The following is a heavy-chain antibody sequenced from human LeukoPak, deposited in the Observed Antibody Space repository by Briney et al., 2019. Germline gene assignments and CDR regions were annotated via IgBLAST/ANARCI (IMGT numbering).Heavy chain of an antibody. CDR3: ARTDRTGIDD. CDR2: MSPNSGNT. CDR1: GYTFTSYD. V-gene: IGHV1-8*01. J-gene: IGHJ4*02. Sequence: AAVKVSCKASGYTFTSYDINWLRQATAQGLEWMGWMSPNSGNTGYSQKFQGRVTMTRNTSISTAYMGLSSLRSEHTAVYYCARTDRTGIDDWGQGTLVTVS.